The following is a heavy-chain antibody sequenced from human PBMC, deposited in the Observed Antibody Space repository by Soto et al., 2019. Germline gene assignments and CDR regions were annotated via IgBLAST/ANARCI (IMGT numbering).Heavy chain of an antibody. J-gene: IGHJ4*02. CDR1: GFTFSNYA. V-gene: IGHV3-23*01. D-gene: IGHD6-13*01. CDR2: ISDSGGST. Sequence: EVQLLESGGGLVQPGASLRLSCAASGFTFSNYAMSWVRQAPGKGLEWVSHISDSGGSTYHADSVKGRFTISRDNSKNTLYLQMNSLTAEDTAVYYCARDPRSYEYGSSWFFDYWGQGSLVTVSS. CDR3: ARDPRSYEYGSSWFFDY.